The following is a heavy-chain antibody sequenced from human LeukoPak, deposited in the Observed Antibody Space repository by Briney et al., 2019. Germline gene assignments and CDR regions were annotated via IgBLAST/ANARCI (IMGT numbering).Heavy chain of an antibody. V-gene: IGHV1-18*01. D-gene: IGHD1-20*01. CDR3: ARTTYNWNDEKTLDY. J-gene: IGHJ4*02. CDR2: ISAYNGNT. CDR1: GYTFTSYG. Sequence: ASVKVSCKASGYTFTSYGISWVRQAPGQGLEWMGWISAYNGNTNYAQKLQGRVTMTTDTSTSTAYMELWSLRSGDTAVYYCARTTYNWNDEKTLDYWGQGTLVTVSS.